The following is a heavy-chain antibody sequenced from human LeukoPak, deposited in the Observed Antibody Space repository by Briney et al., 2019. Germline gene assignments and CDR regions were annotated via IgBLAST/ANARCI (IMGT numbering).Heavy chain of an antibody. Sequence: ASVKVSCKASGYTFTSYYMHWMRQAPGQGLEWMGIINPSGGTTSYAQKFQGRVTMTRDTSTSTVYMELSSLRSEDTAVYYCARVPPYCSGGSCYPLYYFDYWGQGTLVTVSS. CDR1: GYTFTSYY. CDR2: INPSGGTT. D-gene: IGHD2-15*01. J-gene: IGHJ4*02. CDR3: ARVPPYCSGGSCYPLYYFDY. V-gene: IGHV1-46*01.